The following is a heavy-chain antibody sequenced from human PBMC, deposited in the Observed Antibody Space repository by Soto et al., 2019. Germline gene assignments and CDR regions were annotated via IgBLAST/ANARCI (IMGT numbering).Heavy chain of an antibody. CDR1: GFTFSSYS. CDR2: ISSSSSTI. D-gene: IGHD6-13*01. J-gene: IGHJ4*02. V-gene: IGHV3-48*01. CDR3: ARDRVAAAFDY. Sequence: PGGSLRLSCAASGFTFSSYSMNWVRQAPGKGLEWVSYISSSSSTIYYADSVKGRFTISRDNAKNSLYLQMNSLRAEDTAVYYCARDRVAAAFDYWGQGTLVTVSS.